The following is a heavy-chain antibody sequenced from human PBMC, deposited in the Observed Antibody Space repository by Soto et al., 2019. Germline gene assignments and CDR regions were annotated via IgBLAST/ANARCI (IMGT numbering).Heavy chain of an antibody. D-gene: IGHD6-13*01. CDR1: GGTFSSYA. J-gene: IGHJ4*02. Sequence: SVKVSCKASGGTFSSYAISWVRQAPGQGLEWMGGIIPIFGTANYAQKFQGRVTITADESTSTAYMELSSLRSEDTAVYYCAKETGYSRSWEKIDYWGQGTLVTVYS. CDR2: IIPIFGTA. CDR3: AKETGYSRSWEKIDY. V-gene: IGHV1-69*13.